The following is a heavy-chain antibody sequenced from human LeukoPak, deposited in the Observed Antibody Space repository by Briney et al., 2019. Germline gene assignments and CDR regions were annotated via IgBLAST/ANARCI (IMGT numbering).Heavy chain of an antibody. D-gene: IGHD3-22*01. V-gene: IGHV3-21*01. J-gene: IGHJ4*02. CDR3: ARDPYYYDSSGPYYFDY. Sequence: PGGSLRLSCAASGFTFSSYSMNWVRQAPGKGLEWVSSISSSSSYIYYADLVKGRFTISRDNAKNSLYLQMNSLRAEDTAVYYCARDPYYYDSSGPYYFDYWGQGTLVTVSS. CDR2: ISSSSSYI. CDR1: GFTFSSYS.